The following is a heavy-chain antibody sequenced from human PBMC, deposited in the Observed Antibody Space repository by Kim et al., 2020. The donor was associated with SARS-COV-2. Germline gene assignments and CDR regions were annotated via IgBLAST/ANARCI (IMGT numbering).Heavy chain of an antibody. V-gene: IGHV3-15*01. Sequence: KGRFTISRDDSKNTLYLQMNSLQTEDTAVDYCTTDSTTMIVVVILDAFDIWGQGTMVTVSS. CDR3: TTDSTTMIVVVILDAFDI. J-gene: IGHJ3*02. D-gene: IGHD3-22*01.